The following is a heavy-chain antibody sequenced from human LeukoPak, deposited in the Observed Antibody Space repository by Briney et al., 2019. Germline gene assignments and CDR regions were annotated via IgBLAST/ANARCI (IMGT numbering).Heavy chain of an antibody. CDR1: GFTFSSYE. V-gene: IGHV3-48*03. J-gene: IGHJ6*03. CDR2: ISSSGSTI. CDR3: ARDIRGVAGDYYYYYMDV. D-gene: IGHD3-10*01. Sequence: GGSLRLSCAASGFTFSSYEMNWVRQAPGKGLEWVSYISSSGSTIYYADSVKGRFTISRDNAKNSLYLQMNSLRAEDTAIYYCARDIRGVAGDYYYYYMDVWGRGTTVTISS.